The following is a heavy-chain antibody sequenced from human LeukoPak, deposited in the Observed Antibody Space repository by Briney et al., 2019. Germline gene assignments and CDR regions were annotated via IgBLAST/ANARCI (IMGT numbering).Heavy chain of an antibody. J-gene: IGHJ4*02. Sequence: ASVKVSCKASGYTFTSYAMHWVRQAPGQRLEWMGWINAGNGNTKYSQKFQGRVTITRDTSASTAYMELSSLRSEDTAVYYCARGYGDHYYFDYWGQGTLVTVSS. CDR2: INAGNGNT. CDR3: ARGYGDHYYFDY. V-gene: IGHV1-3*01. CDR1: GYTFTSYA. D-gene: IGHD4-17*01.